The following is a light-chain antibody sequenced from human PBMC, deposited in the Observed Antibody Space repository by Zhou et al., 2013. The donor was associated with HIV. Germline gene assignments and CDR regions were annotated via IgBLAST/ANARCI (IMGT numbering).Light chain of an antibody. Sequence: DIQMAQSPSTLSASVGDTVTISCRASQDVSRWLAWYQQKPGEAPKLLIYKASKLDSGVPSRFSGSGSGTDFTLTISSLQSDDFATYYCQQYNSYSRTFGQGTKVEIK. J-gene: IGKJ1*01. CDR1: QDVSRW. CDR3: QQYNSYSRT. V-gene: IGKV1-5*03. CDR2: KAS.